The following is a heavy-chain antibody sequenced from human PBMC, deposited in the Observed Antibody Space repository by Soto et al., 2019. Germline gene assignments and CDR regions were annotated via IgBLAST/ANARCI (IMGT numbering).Heavy chain of an antibody. CDR3: IRGSADDDNGYYYMDV. D-gene: IGHD6-25*01. J-gene: IGHJ6*03. CDR1: GDSVSSNSAG. CDR2: TYYKFKWYN. V-gene: IGHV6-1*01. Sequence: SQTLSLTCDISGDSVSSNSAGWNWIRQTPSRGLEWLGRTYYKFKWYNNYAVSVRSRITIDPDTSKNQFSLQLNSVTPEDTAVYYCIRGSADDDNGYYYMDVWGKGTTVTVSS.